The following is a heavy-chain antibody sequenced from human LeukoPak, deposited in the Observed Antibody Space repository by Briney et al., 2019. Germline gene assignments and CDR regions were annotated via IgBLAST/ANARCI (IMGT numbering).Heavy chain of an antibody. J-gene: IGHJ4*02. Sequence: PGRSLRLSCAASGFTLSTYGMHWVRQAPGKGLEWVAVISSDGSNKFYADSVKGRFTISRDGSKNTLYLQMNSLRSDDTAVYFCAKPQVTANWYYFHYWGQGTLVTVSS. CDR3: AKPQVTANWYYFHY. CDR2: ISSDGSNK. CDR1: GFTLSTYG. V-gene: IGHV3-30*18. D-gene: IGHD2-21*02.